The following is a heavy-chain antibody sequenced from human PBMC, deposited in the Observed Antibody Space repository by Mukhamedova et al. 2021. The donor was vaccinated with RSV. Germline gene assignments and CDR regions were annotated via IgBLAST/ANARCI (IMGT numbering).Heavy chain of an antibody. J-gene: IGHJ6*02. Sequence: GKGRFTISRDDSKNTAYLQMNSLKTEDTAVYYCTRHLSRIAVTSGMDVWGQGTTVTVSS. CDR3: TRHLSRIAVTSGMDV. V-gene: IGHV3-73*01. D-gene: IGHD6-19*01.